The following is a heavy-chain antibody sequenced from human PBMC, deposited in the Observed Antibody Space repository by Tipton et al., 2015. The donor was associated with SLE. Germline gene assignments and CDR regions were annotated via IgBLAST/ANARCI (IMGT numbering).Heavy chain of an antibody. D-gene: IGHD3-16*01. CDR2: IYYSGST. CDR3: AGGGTYWYFDL. CDR1: GGSISSYY. J-gene: IGHJ2*01. V-gene: IGHV4-59*07. Sequence: TLSLTCTVSGGSISSYYWSWIRQPPGQGLEWLGYIYYSGSTNYNPSLKSRDTISVDTSKNQFSLKLSSVTAADTAMYYCAGGGTYWYFDLWGRGTLVTVSS.